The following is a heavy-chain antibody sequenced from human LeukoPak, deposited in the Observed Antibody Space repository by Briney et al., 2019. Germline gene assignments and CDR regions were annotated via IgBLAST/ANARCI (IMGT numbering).Heavy chain of an antibody. CDR2: ISYSGST. Sequence: SETLSLTCTVSGASIGSYLWSWIRQPPGKGLEWIGYISYSGSTNYNASLRSRVTMSVDTSKNQFSLNLNSVTAADTAVYYCARHEGMTTYDYWGQRTLVTVSS. J-gene: IGHJ4*02. CDR3: ARHEGMTTYDY. D-gene: IGHD4-17*01. V-gene: IGHV4-59*08. CDR1: GASIGSYL.